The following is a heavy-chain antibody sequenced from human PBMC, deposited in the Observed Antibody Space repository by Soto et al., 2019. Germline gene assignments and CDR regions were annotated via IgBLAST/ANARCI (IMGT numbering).Heavy chain of an antibody. J-gene: IGHJ5*02. CDR1: GGSISSGGYY. V-gene: IGHV4-31*03. D-gene: IGHD3-22*01. Sequence: SETLSLTCTVSGGSISSGGYYWSWIRQHPGKGLEWIGYIYYSGSTYYNPSLKSRVTISVDTSKNQFSLKLSSVTAADTAVYYCARGMKYYYDSSGYYYVPWGQGTLVTVSS. CDR2: IYYSGST. CDR3: ARGMKYYYDSSGYYYVP.